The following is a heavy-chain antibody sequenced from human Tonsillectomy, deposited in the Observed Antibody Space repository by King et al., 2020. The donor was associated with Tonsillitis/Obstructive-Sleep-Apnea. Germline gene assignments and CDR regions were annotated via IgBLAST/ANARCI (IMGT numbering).Heavy chain of an antibody. CDR3: SGVPADVLLVPAEHEYFVLDV. CDR1: GGSITSGAYY. J-gene: IGHJ6*02. V-gene: IGHV4-31*03. CDR2: IYYSGST. D-gene: IGHD2-2*01. Sequence: VQLQESGPGLVKPSQTLSLTCTVSGGSITSGAYYWSWIRQHPGKGLEWIGYIYYSGSTYYNPSLKSRVTVSVDTSKNQFSLKLNSVTAADTAVYYCSGVPADVLLVPAEHEYFVLDVWGQGTTVTVSS.